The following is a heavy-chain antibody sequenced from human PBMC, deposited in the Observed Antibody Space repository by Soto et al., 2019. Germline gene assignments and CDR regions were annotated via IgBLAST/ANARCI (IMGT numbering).Heavy chain of an antibody. CDR3: VHSVRMVRGAGGYFFDY. J-gene: IGHJ4*02. Sequence: QITLKESGPTLVKPTQTLTLTCTFSGFSLSTSGVGVGWIRQPPGKALEWLALFYWDDDKRYNPSLKSRLTITKDTSKNQVVLTMTNMDPVDTATYHCVHSVRMVRGAGGYFFDYWGQGTLVTVSS. CDR1: GFSLSTSGVG. V-gene: IGHV2-5*02. D-gene: IGHD3-10*01. CDR2: FYWDDDK.